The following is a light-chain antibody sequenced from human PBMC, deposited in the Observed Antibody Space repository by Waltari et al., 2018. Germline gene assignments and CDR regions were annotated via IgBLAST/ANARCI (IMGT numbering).Light chain of an antibody. CDR1: WSNIGDDYD. Sequence: QSVLTQPPSVSGSPEQRVTISCPGHWSNIGDDYDVHWYQQLPGQAPTLLFYCFNTRPPGVPDRFFGSKSGTSASLAIPGLQPEDEADYYCQSYDTSLGVVFGGGTKLTVL. CDR3: QSYDTSLGVV. CDR2: CFN. V-gene: IGLV1-40*01. J-gene: IGLJ2*01.